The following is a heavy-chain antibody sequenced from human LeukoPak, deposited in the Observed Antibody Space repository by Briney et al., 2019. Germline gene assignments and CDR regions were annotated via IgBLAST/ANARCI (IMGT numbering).Heavy chain of an antibody. V-gene: IGHV4-59*01. CDR1: GGSIRSYY. Sequence: SETLSLTCTVSGGSIRSYYWSWIRQAPGKGLEWVGYIYYSGSTSYNPSLKSRVTISVDTSKNQFSLKVTSVTAADTAVYYCARSKDILTGYCFDYWGQGTLVTVSS. CDR3: ARSKDILTGYCFDY. J-gene: IGHJ4*02. CDR2: IYYSGST. D-gene: IGHD3-9*01.